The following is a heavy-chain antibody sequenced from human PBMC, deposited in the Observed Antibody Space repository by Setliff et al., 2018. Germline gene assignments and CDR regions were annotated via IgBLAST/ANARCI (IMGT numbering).Heavy chain of an antibody. CDR3: TGEASVDFWSGYPYYYYMDV. CDR1: GFTFGDYA. V-gene: IGHV3-49*04. D-gene: IGHD3-3*01. J-gene: IGHJ6*03. Sequence: GGSLRLSCTASGFTFGDYAMSWVRQAPGKGLEWVGFIRSKAYGGTTEYAASVKGRFTISRDDSKSIAYLQMNSLKTEDTAVYYCTGEASVDFWSGYPYYYYMDVWGKGTTVTVSS. CDR2: IRSKAYGGTT.